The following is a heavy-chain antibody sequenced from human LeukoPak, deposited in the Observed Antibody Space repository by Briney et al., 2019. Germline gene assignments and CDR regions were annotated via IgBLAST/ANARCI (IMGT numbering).Heavy chain of an antibody. V-gene: IGHV4-61*02. D-gene: IGHD6-13*01. CDR3: ARFLAAAGGFDY. CDR2: IYTSGST. J-gene: IGHJ4*02. Sequence: SETLSLTCTVSGGSISSGSYYWSWIRQPAGKGLEWIGRIYTSGSTNYNPSLKSRVIISVDTSKNQFSLELSSVTAADTAVYYCARFLAAAGGFDYWGQGTLVTVSS. CDR1: GGSISSGSYY.